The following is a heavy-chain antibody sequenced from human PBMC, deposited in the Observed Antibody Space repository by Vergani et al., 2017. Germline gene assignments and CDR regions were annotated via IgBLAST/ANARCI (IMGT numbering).Heavy chain of an antibody. D-gene: IGHD3-3*01. V-gene: IGHV3-30-3*01. CDR3: ARATRFLEWSPLYYYMDV. CDR2: ISYDGSNK. CDR1: GFTFSSYA. Sequence: QVQLVESGGGVVQPGRSLRLSCAASGFTFSSYAMHWVRQAPGKGLEWVAVISYDGSNKYYADSVKGRFTISRDNSKNTLYLQMNSLRAEDTAVYYCARATRFLEWSPLYYYMDVWGQGTTVTVSS. J-gene: IGHJ6*03.